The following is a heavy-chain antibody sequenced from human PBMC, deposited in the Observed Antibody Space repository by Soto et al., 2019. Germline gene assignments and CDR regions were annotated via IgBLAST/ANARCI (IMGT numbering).Heavy chain of an antibody. Sequence: SETLSLTCAVYGGSLSGYYWSWIRQPPGKALEWIGEINYSGNTNYNPSLKSRVTISVGTSKNQLFLNLTSVTAADTAMYYCARHHVRGRTIAGAAEFWGQGTLGTVSS. J-gene: IGHJ4*02. CDR1: GGSLSGYY. V-gene: IGHV4-34*01. CDR2: INYSGNT. D-gene: IGHD1-26*01. CDR3: ARHHVRGRTIAGAAEF.